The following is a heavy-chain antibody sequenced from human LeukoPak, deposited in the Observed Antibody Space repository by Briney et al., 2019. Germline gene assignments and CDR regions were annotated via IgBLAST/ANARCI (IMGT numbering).Heavy chain of an antibody. CDR1: GFTFSSYS. J-gene: IGHJ4*02. V-gene: IGHV3-23*01. CDR2: ISDSGSST. Sequence: GGSLRLSCAASGFTFSSYSMNWVRQAPGKGLEWVSGISDSGSSTYYADSVKGRFTISRDNSKNTLYLQMNSLRAEDTAVYYCASRWDYYGSSALDYWGQGTLVTVSS. D-gene: IGHD3-10*01. CDR3: ASRWDYYGSSALDY.